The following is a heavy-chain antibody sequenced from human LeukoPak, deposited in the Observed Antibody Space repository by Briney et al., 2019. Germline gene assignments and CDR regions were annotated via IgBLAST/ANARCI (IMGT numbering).Heavy chain of an antibody. CDR1: GGTFSSYA. J-gene: IGHJ4*02. V-gene: IGHV1-69*13. CDR3: ARGQYYDILTGYRYYFDY. D-gene: IGHD3-9*01. CDR2: IIPIFGTA. Sequence: SVKVSCKASGGTFSSYAISWVRQAPGQGLEWMGGIIPIFGTANYAQKFQGRVTITADESTSTAYMELSSLRSEDTAVYYCARGQYYDILTGYRYYFDYWGQGTLVTVSS.